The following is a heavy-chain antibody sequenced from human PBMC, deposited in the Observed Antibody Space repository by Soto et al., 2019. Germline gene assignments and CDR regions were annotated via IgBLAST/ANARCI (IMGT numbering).Heavy chain of an antibody. J-gene: IGHJ5*02. Sequence: SETLSLTCAVYGGSFSGYYWSWIRQPPGKGLEWIGEINHSGSTNYNPSLKSRVTISVDTSKNQFSLKLSSVTAADTAVYYCARARITMVRGPNGRWFDPWGQGTLVTSPQ. CDR3: ARARITMVRGPNGRWFDP. V-gene: IGHV4-34*01. CDR1: GGSFSGYY. D-gene: IGHD3-10*01. CDR2: INHSGST.